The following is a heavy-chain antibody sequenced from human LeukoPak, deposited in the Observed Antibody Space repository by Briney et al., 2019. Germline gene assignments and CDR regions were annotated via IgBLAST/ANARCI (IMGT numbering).Heavy chain of an antibody. CDR2: IIPILGIA. CDR1: GYTFTSYD. Sequence: SVKVSCKASGYTFTSYDINWVRQAPGQGLEWMGRIIPILGIANYAQKFQGRVTITADKSTSTAYMELSSLRSEDTAVYYCARDGNDSSGYYYLYFDYWGQGTLVTVSS. CDR3: ARDGNDSSGYYYLYFDY. J-gene: IGHJ4*02. V-gene: IGHV1-69*04. D-gene: IGHD3-22*01.